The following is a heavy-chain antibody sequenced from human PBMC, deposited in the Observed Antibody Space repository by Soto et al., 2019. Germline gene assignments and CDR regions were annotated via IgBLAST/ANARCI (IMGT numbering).Heavy chain of an antibody. V-gene: IGHV4-31*03. J-gene: IGHJ6*02. Sequence: QVQLQESGPGLVKPSQTLSLTCTVSGGSISSGGYYWSWIRQHPGKGLECIGYIYYSGSTYYNPSLKSRGTISVDTSKNQFSLKLSSVTAADTAVYYCARERYCSSTSCPYYYYGMDVWGQGTTVTVSS. CDR1: GGSISSGGYY. CDR2: IYYSGST. CDR3: ARERYCSSTSCPYYYYGMDV. D-gene: IGHD2-2*01.